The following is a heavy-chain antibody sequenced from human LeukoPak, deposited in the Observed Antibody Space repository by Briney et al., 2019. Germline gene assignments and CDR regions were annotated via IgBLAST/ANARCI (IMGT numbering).Heavy chain of an antibody. V-gene: IGHV4-39*01. CDR3: ARHSGLRSPFDP. D-gene: IGHD3-3*01. J-gene: IGHJ5*02. Sequence: SETLSLTCTVSGGSISTTNYYRGWIRQPPGRDLEWIGSIYSSGNTYYNPSLESRVTISVDTSKNQLSLKLTSATAADTSVYYCARHSGLRSPFDPWGQGTLVTVSS. CDR1: GGSISTTNYY. CDR2: IYSSGNT.